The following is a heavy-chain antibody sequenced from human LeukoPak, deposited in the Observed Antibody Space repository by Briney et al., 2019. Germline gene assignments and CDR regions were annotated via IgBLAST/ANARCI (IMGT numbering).Heavy chain of an antibody. CDR1: GFTVSSNY. CDR3: ASRRNIGYSYGLDY. J-gene: IGHJ4*02. CDR2: IYSGGST. D-gene: IGHD5-18*01. V-gene: IGHV3-66*01. Sequence: GGSLRLSCAASGFTVSSNYMSWVRQAPGKGLEWVSVIYSGGSTYYADSVKGRFTISRDNSKNTLYLQMNSLRAEDTAVYYCASRRNIGYSYGLDYWGQGTLVTVSS.